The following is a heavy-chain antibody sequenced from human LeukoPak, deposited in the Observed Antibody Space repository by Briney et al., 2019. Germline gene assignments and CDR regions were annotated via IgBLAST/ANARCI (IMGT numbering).Heavy chain of an antibody. CDR3: APTRGERDENWFDP. D-gene: IGHD1-1*01. CDR2: MYQSGST. Sequence: MTSETLSLTCTVSGYSISSGYYWGWIRQPPGKGLEWIGSMYQSGSTYYNPSLKSRVTISVDTSKNQFSLKLSSVTAADTAVYYCAPTRGERDENWFDPWGQGTLVTVSS. J-gene: IGHJ5*02. V-gene: IGHV4-38-2*02. CDR1: GYSISSGYY.